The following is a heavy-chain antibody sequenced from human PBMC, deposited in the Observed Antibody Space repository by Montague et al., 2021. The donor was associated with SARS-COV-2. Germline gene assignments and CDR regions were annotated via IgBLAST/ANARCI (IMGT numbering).Heavy chain of an antibody. V-gene: IGHV3-48*03. CDR3: ARKSGYYYYYGMDD. CDR1: GFTFSSYE. Sequence: SLRLSCAASGFTFSSYEMNWVRQAPGKGLEWVSYISSSGSTIYYADSVKGRFTISRDNAKNSLYLQMNSLRAEDTAVYYCARKSGYYYYYGMDDWGQGTTVTVSS. J-gene: IGHJ6*02. CDR2: ISSSGSTI. D-gene: IGHD3-3*01.